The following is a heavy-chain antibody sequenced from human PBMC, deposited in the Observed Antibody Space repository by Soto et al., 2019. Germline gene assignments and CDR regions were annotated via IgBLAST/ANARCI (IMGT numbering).Heavy chain of an antibody. V-gene: IGHV1-24*01. CDR3: ATSSITMIVVVTQGSFDY. J-gene: IGHJ4*02. CDR1: VYTLTELS. Sequence: ASVKVSCKVSVYTLTELSIHWVRQAPGKGLEWMGGFDPEDGETIYAQKFQGRVTMTEDTSTDTAYMELSSLRSEDTAVYYCATSSITMIVVVTQGSFDYWGQGTLVTVSS. CDR2: FDPEDGET. D-gene: IGHD3-22*01.